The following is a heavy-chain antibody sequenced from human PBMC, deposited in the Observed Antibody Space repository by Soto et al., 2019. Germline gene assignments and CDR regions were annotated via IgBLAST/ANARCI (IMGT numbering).Heavy chain of an antibody. CDR3: AKDKKGLLPRGPVDY. V-gene: IGHV3-30*18. CDR1: GFTFSSYG. D-gene: IGHD3-22*01. CDR2: ISYDGSNK. J-gene: IGHJ4*02. Sequence: GGSLRLSCAASGFTFSSYGMHWVRQAPGKGLEWVAVISYDGSNKYYADSVKGRFTISRDNSKNTLYLQMNSLRAEDTAVYYCAKDKKGLLPRGPVDYWGQGTLVAVSS.